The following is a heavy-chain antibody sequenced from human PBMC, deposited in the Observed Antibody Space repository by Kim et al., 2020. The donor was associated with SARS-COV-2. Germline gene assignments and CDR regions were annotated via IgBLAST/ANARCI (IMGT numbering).Heavy chain of an antibody. CDR2: GGSNK. Sequence: GGSNKYYADSVKGRFTISRDNSKNTLYLQMNSLRAEDTAVYYCAKALLESWGQGTLVTVSS. J-gene: IGHJ5*02. D-gene: IGHD1-1*01. V-gene: IGHV3-30*02. CDR3: AKALLES.